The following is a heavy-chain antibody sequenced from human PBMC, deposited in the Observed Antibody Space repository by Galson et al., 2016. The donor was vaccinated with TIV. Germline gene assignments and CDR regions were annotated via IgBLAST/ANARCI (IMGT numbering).Heavy chain of an antibody. V-gene: IGHV1-46*01. CDR1: GYTLSHYY. Sequence: SVKVSCKASGYTLSHYYMHWVRQAPGQGLEWVGVIDPLGGGTTYAPQFQSRVTMTRDTSTSTVYMELTSLKSDDTAVLYCATFSGARGPFDYWGQGTLVAVSS. J-gene: IGHJ4*02. D-gene: IGHD2-15*01. CDR2: IDPLGGGT. CDR3: ATFSGARGPFDY.